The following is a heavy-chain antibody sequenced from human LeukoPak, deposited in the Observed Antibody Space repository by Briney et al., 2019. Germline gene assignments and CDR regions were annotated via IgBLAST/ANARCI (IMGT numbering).Heavy chain of an antibody. V-gene: IGHV1-18*01. CDR1: GCPFDNFG. D-gene: IGHD4-17*01. CDR2: IGAYNGNT. J-gene: IGHJ4*01. CDR3: ARDRVGGDLTGVSLY. Sequence: ASLKVACKASGCPFDNFGLTWVRQAPGQGLDWMEWIGAYNGNTHYAQKFRGRLTLKRETSTSTAYLELRSLKSDDTAVYYCARDRVGGDLTGVSLYWGQGTLVTVSS.